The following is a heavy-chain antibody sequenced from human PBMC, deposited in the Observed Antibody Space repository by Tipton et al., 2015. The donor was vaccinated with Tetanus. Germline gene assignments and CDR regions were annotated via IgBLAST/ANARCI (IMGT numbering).Heavy chain of an antibody. CDR2: TYYRSKWSN. CDR3: ARGYAGGAWDV. Sequence: PGLVKPSQTLSVTCVISGDRLSSDIAAWYWIRQSPSRGLEWLGRTYYRSKWSNDYAVSVKSRVTITSDTSKNQFSLQLGSVTPEDTAVYYCARGYAGGAWDVWGQGTLVTVSS. J-gene: IGHJ4*02. CDR1: GDRLSSDIAA. D-gene: IGHD2-2*01. V-gene: IGHV6-1*01.